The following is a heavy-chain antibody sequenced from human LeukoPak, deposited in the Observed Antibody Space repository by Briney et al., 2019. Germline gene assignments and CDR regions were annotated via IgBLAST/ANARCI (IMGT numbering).Heavy chain of an antibody. V-gene: IGHV3-23*01. J-gene: IGHJ3*02. Sequence: PGGSLRLSCAAPGFTFSSYAMNWVRQAPGKGLEWVSTISGSGGSTYYADSVKGRFTISRDNSKNTLFLQMNSLRVEDTAVYYCAKVVDSSSWLFYNAFDIWGQGTMVSVSS. CDR2: ISGSGGST. CDR1: GFTFSSYA. CDR3: AKVVDSSSWLFYNAFDI. D-gene: IGHD6-13*01.